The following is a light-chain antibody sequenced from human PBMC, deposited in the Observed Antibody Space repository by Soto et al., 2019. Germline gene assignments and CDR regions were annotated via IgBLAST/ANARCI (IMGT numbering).Light chain of an antibody. CDR1: QSISSF. J-gene: IGKJ1*01. CDR2: AAS. CDR3: LKDYNYPWT. Sequence: IHMTHSPSSLSASVLYIVTITFRSSQSISSFLNWYQQRPGKAPNLLIYAASTLRYGVPSRFRGSGSGTDFTLTISSLQPEDFATYYCLKDYNYPWTFGQGTKVDIK. V-gene: IGKV1-6*01.